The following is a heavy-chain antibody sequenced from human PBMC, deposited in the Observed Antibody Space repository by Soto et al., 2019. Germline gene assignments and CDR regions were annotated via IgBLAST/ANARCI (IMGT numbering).Heavy chain of an antibody. V-gene: IGHV4-59*08. CDR1: GGSISSYY. D-gene: IGHD4-17*01. CDR3: ARRYGDAFDI. Sequence: SETLSLTCTVSGGSISSYYWSWIRQPPGKRLEWIGYIYYSGSTNYNPSLKSRVTISVDTSKNQFSLKLSSVTAADTAVYYCARRYGDAFDIWGQGTMVTVSS. J-gene: IGHJ3*02. CDR2: IYYSGST.